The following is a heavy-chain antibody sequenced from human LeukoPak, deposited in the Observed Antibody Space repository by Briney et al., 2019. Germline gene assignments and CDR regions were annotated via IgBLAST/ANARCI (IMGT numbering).Heavy chain of an antibody. CDR2: IYPGDSDT. V-gene: IGHV5-51*01. Sequence: GESLKISCKGSGYSFTSYWIGWVRQMPGKGLEWMAIIYPGDSDTRFGPSFQGQVTISADKSISTAYLQWSGLKASDTAMYYCARSPLNIDTGMDPDYYFDYWGQGTLVTVSS. D-gene: IGHD5-18*01. J-gene: IGHJ4*02. CDR3: ARSPLNIDTGMDPDYYFDY. CDR1: GYSFTSYW.